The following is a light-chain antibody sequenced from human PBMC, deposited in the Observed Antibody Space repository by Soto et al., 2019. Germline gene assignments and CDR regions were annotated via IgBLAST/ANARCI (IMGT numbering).Light chain of an antibody. CDR3: QNYNSAPLT. Sequence: DIPMTQSLSSLSASVGDTVTITCRASQGISNSLAWFQQKPGRVPQFLIYAASTLQPGVPPRFSGSGSGTDFTLTISSLQPEDVATYYCQNYNSAPLTFGPGTRVEIK. J-gene: IGKJ3*01. CDR1: QGISNS. CDR2: AAS. V-gene: IGKV1-27*01.